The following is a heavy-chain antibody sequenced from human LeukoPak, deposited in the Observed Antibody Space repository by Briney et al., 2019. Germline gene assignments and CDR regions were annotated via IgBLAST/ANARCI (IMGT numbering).Heavy chain of an antibody. CDR3: AKDTYSSSPYYFDY. V-gene: IGHV3-23*01. D-gene: IGHD6-6*01. J-gene: IGHJ4*02. Sequence: GSLRLSCAASGFTFSSYARSWVRQAPGKGLKWVSGISSGGSTYYADSVKGRFTISRDNSKNTLFLQMNSLRAEDTAVYYCAKDTYSSSPYYFDYWGQGTLVTVSS. CDR1: GFTFSSYA. CDR2: ISSGGST.